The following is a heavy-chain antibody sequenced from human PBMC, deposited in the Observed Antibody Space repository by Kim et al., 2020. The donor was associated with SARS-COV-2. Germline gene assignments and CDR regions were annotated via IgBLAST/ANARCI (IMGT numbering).Heavy chain of an antibody. CDR2: IKVDGSDE. J-gene: IGHJ6*02. D-gene: IGHD3-10*01. Sequence: GGSLRLSCVVSGFTFTEYWMTWVRQAPGKGLEWVASIKVDGSDENYVDSVRGRFTVSTGNAKNSLYLQMNTLRAEDSAVYYCARVAGLLLERSGELLRPNSYYGLDGWAQRTTVILS. CDR3: ARVAGLLLERSGELLRPNSYYGLDG. V-gene: IGHV3-7*01. CDR1: GFTFTEYW.